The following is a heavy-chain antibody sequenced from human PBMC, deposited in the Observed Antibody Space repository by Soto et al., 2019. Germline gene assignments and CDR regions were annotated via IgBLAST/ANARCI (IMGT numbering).Heavy chain of an antibody. CDR3: ARSVVPAATPYYYYYMDV. V-gene: IGHV4-59*01. CDR2: IYYSGST. D-gene: IGHD2-2*01. CDR1: GGSISSYY. Sequence: PSETLSLTCTVSGGSISSYYWSWIRQPPGKGLEWIGYIYYSGSTNYNPSLKSRVTISVDTSKNQFSLKLSSVTAADTAVYYCARSVVPAATPYYYYYMDVWGKGTTVTVSS. J-gene: IGHJ6*03.